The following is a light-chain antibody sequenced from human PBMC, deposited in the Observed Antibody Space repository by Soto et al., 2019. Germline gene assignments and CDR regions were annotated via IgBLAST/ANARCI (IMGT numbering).Light chain of an antibody. J-gene: IGLJ1*01. CDR1: SSDVGGYDY. CDR3: CSYAHRSPPLYV. V-gene: IGLV2-14*01. CDR2: DVT. Sequence: QSALTQPASVSGSPGQSITISCTGTSSDVGGYDYVSWYQQHPDKAPKLMIYDVTKRPSGVPDRFSGSKSGNTASLTISGLQAEDEADYYCCSYAHRSPPLYVFGTGTKLTVL.